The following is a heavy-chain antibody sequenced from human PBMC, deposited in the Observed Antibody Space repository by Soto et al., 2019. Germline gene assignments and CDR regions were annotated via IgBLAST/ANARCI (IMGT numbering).Heavy chain of an antibody. CDR2: IYYSGST. V-gene: IGHV4-39*01. Sequence: PSETLSLTCTVSGGSISSYYWSWIRQPPGKGLEWIGSIYYSGSTYYNPSLKSRVTISVDTSKNQFSLKLSSVTAADTAVYYCARGSSYDYVWGSYGLCFDYWGQGTLVTVSS. CDR3: ARGSSYDYVWGSYGLCFDY. D-gene: IGHD3-16*01. J-gene: IGHJ4*02. CDR1: GGSISSYY.